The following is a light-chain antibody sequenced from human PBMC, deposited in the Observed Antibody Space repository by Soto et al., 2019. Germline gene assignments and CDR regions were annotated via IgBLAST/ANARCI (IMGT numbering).Light chain of an antibody. CDR2: GAS. Sequence: EIVMTQSPATLSVSPGERATPSCRASQSFTTNLAWYQQKPGQAPRLLIYGASTRATGIPARFSGSGSGTEFTLTISSLQSEDFAVYYCQQYNNWLITFGQGTRLEIK. J-gene: IGKJ5*01. CDR3: QQYNNWLIT. CDR1: QSFTTN. V-gene: IGKV3-15*01.